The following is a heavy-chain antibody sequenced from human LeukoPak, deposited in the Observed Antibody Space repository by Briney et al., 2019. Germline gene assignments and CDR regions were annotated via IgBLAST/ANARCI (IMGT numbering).Heavy chain of an antibody. CDR3: ANRPEWELPYYFDY. V-gene: IGHV3-23*01. J-gene: IGHJ4*02. CDR1: GFTFSGYA. Sequence: PGGSLRLSCAASGFTFSGYAMSWVRQAPGKGLEWVSAISGSGGSTYYADSVKGRFTISRDNSKNTLYLQMNSLRAEDTAVYYCANRPEWELPYYFDYWGQGTLVTVSS. D-gene: IGHD1-26*01. CDR2: ISGSGGST.